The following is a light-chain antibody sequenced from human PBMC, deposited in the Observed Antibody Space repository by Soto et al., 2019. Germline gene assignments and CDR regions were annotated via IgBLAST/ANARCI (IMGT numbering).Light chain of an antibody. Sequence: QAVVTQPPSVSGAPGQRVTISCTGSSSNIGAVYDVHWYQQLPGTAPKLLIYGNSNRPSGVPDRFSASKSGTSASLAITGLQAEDEADYYCQSYDSSLSAWVFGGGTKVTVL. CDR2: GNS. J-gene: IGLJ3*02. CDR3: QSYDSSLSAWV. V-gene: IGLV1-40*01. CDR1: SSNIGAVYD.